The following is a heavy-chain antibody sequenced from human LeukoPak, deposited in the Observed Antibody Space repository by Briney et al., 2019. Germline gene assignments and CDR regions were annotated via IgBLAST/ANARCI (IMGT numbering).Heavy chain of an antibody. CDR2: IKQDGSEK. CDR1: GFTFSSYW. Sequence: GGSLRLSCAASGFTFSSYWMSWVRQAPGKGLEWVANIKQDGSEKYYVDSVKGRFTISRDNAKNSLYLQMNSLRAEDTAVYYCARDSSSWSNLYYYYYCMDVWGQGTTVTVSS. CDR3: ARDSSSWSNLYYYYYCMDV. J-gene: IGHJ6*02. V-gene: IGHV3-7*01. D-gene: IGHD6-13*01.